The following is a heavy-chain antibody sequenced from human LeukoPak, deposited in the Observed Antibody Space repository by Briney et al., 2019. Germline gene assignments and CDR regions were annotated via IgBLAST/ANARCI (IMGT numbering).Heavy chain of an antibody. V-gene: IGHV3-74*01. D-gene: IGHD3-10*01. CDR2: INGDGSST. CDR1: GFTFTDSW. Sequence: PGGSLRLSCAASGFTFTDSWLHWVRQAPGKGLVWISRINGDGSSTSYADSVKGRFTISRDNAKNTLYLQMNSLRAEDTAVYYCVSYYGSGNHYHYSMDAWGQGTTVTVSS. CDR3: VSYYGSGNHYHYSMDA. J-gene: IGHJ6*02.